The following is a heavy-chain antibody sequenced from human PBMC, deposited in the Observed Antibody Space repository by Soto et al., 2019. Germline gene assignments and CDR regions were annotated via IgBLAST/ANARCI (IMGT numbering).Heavy chain of an antibody. CDR3: AKGSRAYYYYGMDV. J-gene: IGHJ6*02. CDR1: GFTFSSYA. Sequence: GGSLRLSCAASGFTFSSYAMSWVRQAPGKGLEWVSAISGSGGSTYYADSVKGRFTISRDNSKNTLYLQMNSLRAEDTAVYYCAKGSRAYYYYGMDVWGQGTTVTVSS. CDR2: ISGSGGST. V-gene: IGHV3-23*01.